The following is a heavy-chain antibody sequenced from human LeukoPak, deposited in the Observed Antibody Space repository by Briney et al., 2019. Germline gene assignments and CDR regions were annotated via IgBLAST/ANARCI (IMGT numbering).Heavy chain of an antibody. D-gene: IGHD1-26*01. CDR3: TRDRGACNLYDY. CDR1: GFTFSSYW. Sequence: GGSLRLSCAASGFTFSSYWMNWARQAPGKGLEWVGFIRSKAYGETADYAASVKGRFTISRDDSKAIAYLQMNSLKTEDTAVYHCTRDRGACNLYDYWGQGTLVTVSS. CDR2: IRSKAYGETA. V-gene: IGHV3-49*04. J-gene: IGHJ4*02.